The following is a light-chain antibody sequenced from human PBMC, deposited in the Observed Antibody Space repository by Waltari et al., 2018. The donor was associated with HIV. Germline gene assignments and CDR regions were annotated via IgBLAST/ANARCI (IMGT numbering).Light chain of an antibody. J-gene: IGLJ2*01. CDR3: LLFFGATRV. V-gene: IGLV7-46*01. CDR2: DTT. CDR1: AGALTHKND. Sequence: QASVSQEPSLPVSPGGTIILTCGPRAGALTHKNDAYWFQQKPGQAPTTLIFDTTQRHFWTPARFSAFLLGGKAVLTLSGALSEEEAVYFCLLFFGATRVFGGGTAVTV.